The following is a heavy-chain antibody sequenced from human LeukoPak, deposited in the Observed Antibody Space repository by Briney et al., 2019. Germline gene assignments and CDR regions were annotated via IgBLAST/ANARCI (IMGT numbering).Heavy chain of an antibody. CDR3: ARRYDTRGYFPDY. CDR1: GFTFSSYA. Sequence: GGSLRLSCAASGFTFSSYAMNWVRQAPGKGLEWVSSISRGSDHIFYADSMKGRFTISRDNAKNSLYLQMNSLGAEDTAVYYCARRYDTRGYFPDYWGQGTLVTVSS. J-gene: IGHJ4*02. D-gene: IGHD3-22*01. CDR2: ISRGSDHI. V-gene: IGHV3-21*01.